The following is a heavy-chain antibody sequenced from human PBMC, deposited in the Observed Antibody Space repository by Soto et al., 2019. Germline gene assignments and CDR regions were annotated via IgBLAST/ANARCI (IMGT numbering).Heavy chain of an antibody. Sequence: ASVKVSCKASGYTFTSYGISWVRQAPGQGLEWMGWISAYNGNTNYAQKLQGRVTMTTDTSTSTAYMELRSLRSDDTAVYYCARGRTLYCSGGSCHMDVWGKGTTVTVSS. D-gene: IGHD2-15*01. J-gene: IGHJ6*03. CDR1: GYTFTSYG. CDR2: ISAYNGNT. V-gene: IGHV1-18*01. CDR3: ARGRTLYCSGGSCHMDV.